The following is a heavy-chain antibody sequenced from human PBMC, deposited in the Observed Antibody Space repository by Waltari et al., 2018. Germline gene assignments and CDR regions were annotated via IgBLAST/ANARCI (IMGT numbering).Heavy chain of an antibody. Sequence: EVQLVESGGVVVQPGGSLRLSCAASGFTFSSFWMNWVRQAPGKGPLWVSRISTDASDTTYADSVKGRFTISRDNARNTLYLQMNRLRAEDTAVYFCARVSRRTYRSPVPGRHYYYGMDVWGQGTTVTVSS. CDR3: ARVSRRTYRSPVPGRHYYYGMDV. CDR2: ISTDASDT. J-gene: IGHJ6*02. D-gene: IGHD1-1*01. CDR1: GFTFSSFW. V-gene: IGHV3-74*03.